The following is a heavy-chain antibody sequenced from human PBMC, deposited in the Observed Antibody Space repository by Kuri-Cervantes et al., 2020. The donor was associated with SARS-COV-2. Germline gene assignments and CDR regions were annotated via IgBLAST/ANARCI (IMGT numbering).Heavy chain of an antibody. J-gene: IGHJ5*02. Sequence: GESLKISCAASGFTLSSYSMNWVRQAPGMGLEWVSYISSSSSTIYYADSVKGRFTISRDNAKNSLYLQMNSLRDEDTAVYYCARDLYGRFDPWGQGTLVTVSS. CDR1: GFTLSSYS. CDR2: ISSSSSTI. V-gene: IGHV3-48*02. D-gene: IGHD2-8*01. CDR3: ARDLYGRFDP.